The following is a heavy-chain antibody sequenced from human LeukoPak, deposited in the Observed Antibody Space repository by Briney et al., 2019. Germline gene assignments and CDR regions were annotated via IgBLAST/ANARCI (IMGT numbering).Heavy chain of an antibody. J-gene: IGHJ4*02. CDR2: ISYDGSNK. CDR1: GFTFSYYS. CDR3: ARGIAVVWYYFDY. D-gene: IGHD6-19*01. V-gene: IGHV3-30-3*01. Sequence: HPGGSLRLSCAASGFTFSYYSMSWVRQAPGKGLEWVAVISYDGSNKYYADSVKGRFTISRDNSKNTLHLQMNSLRAEDTAVYYCARGIAVVWYYFDYWGQGTLVTVSS.